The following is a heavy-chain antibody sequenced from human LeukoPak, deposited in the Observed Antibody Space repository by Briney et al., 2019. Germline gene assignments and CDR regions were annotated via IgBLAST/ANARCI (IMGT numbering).Heavy chain of an antibody. D-gene: IGHD2-21*02. Sequence: GGSLRLSCAAAGFTFSNSWMHWVCQAPEKGLEWVANISPDESFKFYVDSVKGRFTVSRDNAKNSLYLQMNSLRAEDTAMYYCVRVIVVVPTKFDYFDYWGQGTLVTVSS. CDR3: VRVIVVVPTKFDYFDY. V-gene: IGHV3-7*01. CDR2: ISPDESFK. J-gene: IGHJ4*02. CDR1: GFTFSNSW.